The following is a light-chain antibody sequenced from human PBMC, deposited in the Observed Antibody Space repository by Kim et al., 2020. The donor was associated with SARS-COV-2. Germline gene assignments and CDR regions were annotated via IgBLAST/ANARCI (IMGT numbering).Light chain of an antibody. Sequence: GPVYTVAGPVRSSHIGPGYDVHWYQQWPGTAPRLLIYANNNRPSRVPDRFSGSKSGTSASLAITGLQAEDEAVYYCQSSDSSLSGVFGGGTQLTVL. CDR3: QSSDSSLSGV. J-gene: IGLJ3*02. V-gene: IGLV1-40*01. CDR1: SSHIGPGYD. CDR2: ANN.